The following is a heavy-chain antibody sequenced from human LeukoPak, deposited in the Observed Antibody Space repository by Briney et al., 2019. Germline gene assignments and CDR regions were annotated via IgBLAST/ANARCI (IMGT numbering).Heavy chain of an antibody. CDR1: GFTLSNLW. Sequence: GGSLRLSCAASGFTLSNLWMHWVPQAPGKGVEWVSLIYSDGTIITYAASVKGRFTISRDNAKNTLSLQMNSLRAEDTAVYYCTRDWRNMGFDIWGQGTMVTVSS. CDR3: TRDWRNMGFDI. J-gene: IGHJ3*02. V-gene: IGHV3-74*03. CDR2: IYSDGTII.